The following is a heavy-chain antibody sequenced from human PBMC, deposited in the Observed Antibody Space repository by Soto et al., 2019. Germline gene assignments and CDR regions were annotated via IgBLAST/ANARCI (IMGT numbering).Heavy chain of an antibody. CDR2: ISAYNGNT. CDR3: ARGRISGAVGRIDY. J-gene: IGHJ4*02. V-gene: IGHV1-18*01. CDR1: GYTFTSYG. D-gene: IGHD2-15*01. Sequence: QVPLVQSGAEVKKPGASVKVSCKASGYTFTSYGITWVRQAPGQGHEWMGWISAYNGNTNYAQKLQGRVTMTTDTSTSTAYMELRSLCSDDTSVYYCARGRISGAVGRIDYWGQGTLVTVSS.